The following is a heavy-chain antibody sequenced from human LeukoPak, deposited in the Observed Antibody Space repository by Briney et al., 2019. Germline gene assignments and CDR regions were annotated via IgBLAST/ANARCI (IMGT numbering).Heavy chain of an antibody. J-gene: IGHJ4*02. Sequence: GGSLRPSCAASGFTFSSYAMSWVRQAPGKGLEWVSAISGSGGSTYYADSVKGRFTISRDNSKNTLYLQMNSLRAEDTAVYYCVKTDIVVVVAATNYFDYWGQGTLVTVSS. D-gene: IGHD2-15*01. CDR2: ISGSGGST. V-gene: IGHV3-23*01. CDR1: GFTFSSYA. CDR3: VKTDIVVVVAATNYFDY.